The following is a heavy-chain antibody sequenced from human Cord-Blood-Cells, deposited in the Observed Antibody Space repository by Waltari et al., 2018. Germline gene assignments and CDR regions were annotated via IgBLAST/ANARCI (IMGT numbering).Heavy chain of an antibody. V-gene: IGHV3-48*02. CDR3: ARDSGYCSGGSCYYDAFDI. CDR2: ISSSSSTI. J-gene: IGHJ3*02. CDR1: VFTFSSYS. D-gene: IGHD2-15*01. Sequence: EVQLVESGGGLVQPGGSLRLSCAASVFTFSSYSMNWVRQAPGKGLEWVSYISSSSSTIYYADSVKGRFTISRDNAKNSLYLQMNSLRDEDTAVYYCARDSGYCSGGSCYYDAFDIWGQGTMVTVSS.